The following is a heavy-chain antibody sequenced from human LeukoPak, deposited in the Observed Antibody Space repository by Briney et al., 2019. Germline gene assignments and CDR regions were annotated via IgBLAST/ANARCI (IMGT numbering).Heavy chain of an antibody. J-gene: IGHJ4*02. CDR2: IYYSGST. Sequence: PSETLSLTCTVSGGSISSYYWSWIRQPPGKGLECIGYIYYSGSTKYNPSLKSRVTISVDTSKNQFSLKLSSVTAADTAVYYSARHLNSGYDYWGQGTLVTVSS. D-gene: IGHD5-12*01. CDR3: ARHLNSGYDY. V-gene: IGHV4-59*08. CDR1: GGSISSYY.